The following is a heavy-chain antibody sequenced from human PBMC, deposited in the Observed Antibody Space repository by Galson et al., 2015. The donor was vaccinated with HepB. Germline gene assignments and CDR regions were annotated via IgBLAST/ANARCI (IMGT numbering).Heavy chain of an antibody. CDR2: VRNKANSYTT. J-gene: IGHJ4*02. V-gene: IGHV3-72*01. CDR1: GFTFSDYY. D-gene: IGHD1-14*01. CDR3: ARGHNSFDH. Sequence: SLRLSCAASGFTFSDYYMDWVRQAPGRGLEWVGRVRNKANSYTTQYAASVKGRFTISRDESKNSLYLQMNSLKTEDTAVYYCARGHNSFDHWGQGTLVTVSS.